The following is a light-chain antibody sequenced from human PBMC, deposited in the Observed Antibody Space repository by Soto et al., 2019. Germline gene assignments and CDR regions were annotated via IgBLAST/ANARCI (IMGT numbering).Light chain of an antibody. J-gene: IGKJ1*01. CDR1: QGIGVR. CDR3: LQVISSPRT. V-gene: IGKV1-12*01. CDR2: AAS. Sequence: DIQMTQSPSSLSASIGDRVTITCRASQGIGVRLAWFQQKPGKAPQFLIQAASSLQSGVPSRFSGSGAGKEFILTINSLQPEDVAVYYCLQVISSPRTFGQGTKVDIK.